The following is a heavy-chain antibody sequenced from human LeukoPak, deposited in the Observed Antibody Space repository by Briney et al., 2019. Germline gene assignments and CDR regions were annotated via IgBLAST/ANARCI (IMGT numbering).Heavy chain of an antibody. CDR1: GFTFSSYA. D-gene: IGHD2-15*01. Sequence: GGSLRLSCAASGFTFSSYAVSWVRQAPGKGLEWVSAISGSGGSTYYADSVKGRFTISRDNSKNTLYLQMNSLRAEDAAVYYCAKGGPNCSGGSCHPAYFQHWGQGTLVTVSS. V-gene: IGHV3-23*01. J-gene: IGHJ1*01. CDR2: ISGSGGST. CDR3: AKGGPNCSGGSCHPAYFQH.